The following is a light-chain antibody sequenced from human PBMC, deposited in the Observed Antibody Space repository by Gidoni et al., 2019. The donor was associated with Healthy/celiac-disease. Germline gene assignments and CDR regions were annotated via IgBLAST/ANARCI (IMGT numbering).Light chain of an antibody. CDR1: SSDVGGYNY. CDR3: CSYAGSYTLGV. CDR2: DVS. V-gene: IGLV2-11*01. Sequence: QSALTPPRPASWSPGQSVTISCTGTSSDVGGYNYVAWYHQHPGKAPKLMISDVSKRPSGVPDRFSGSKSGNTASLTISGLQAEDEADYYCCSYAGSYTLGVFGTGTKVTVL. J-gene: IGLJ1*01.